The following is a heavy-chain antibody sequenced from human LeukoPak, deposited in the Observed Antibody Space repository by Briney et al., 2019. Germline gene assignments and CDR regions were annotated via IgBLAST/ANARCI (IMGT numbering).Heavy chain of an antibody. D-gene: IGHD3-10*01. CDR2: LNWNGGST. V-gene: IGHV3-20*04. Sequence: GGSLRLSCAASGFTFEKHGMSWVRQVPGKGLEWVSGLNWNGGSTGYADSVKGRFTISRDNAKKSLYLQMNSLRAEDKALYYCARDGSYIGLDVWGQGTMVTVSS. CDR3: ARDGSYIGLDV. J-gene: IGHJ3*01. CDR1: GFTFEKHG.